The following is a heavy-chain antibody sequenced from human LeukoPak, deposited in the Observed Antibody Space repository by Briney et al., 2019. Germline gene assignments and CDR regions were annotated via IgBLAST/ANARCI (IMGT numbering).Heavy chain of an antibody. CDR2: IYHSGST. Sequence: TETLSLTCTVSGYSISSGYYWGWIRQPPGKGLEWIGSIYHSGSTYYNPSLKSRVTISVDTSENQFSLKLSSVTAADTAVYYCARDGRGLGFYYYYMDVWGKGTTVTVSS. V-gene: IGHV4-38-2*02. J-gene: IGHJ6*03. CDR1: GYSISSGYY. CDR3: ARDGRGLGFYYYYMDV.